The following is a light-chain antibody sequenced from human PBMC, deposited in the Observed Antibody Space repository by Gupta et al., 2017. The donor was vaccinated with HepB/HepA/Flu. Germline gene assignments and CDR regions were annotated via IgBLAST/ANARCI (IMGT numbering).Light chain of an antibody. CDR1: SGDIVSYNY. CDR3: SSYTTRSTLI. Sequence: SVMTQPHSASGFPGPSITISSTCTSGDIVSYNYISWYQPYQGKVPKLVVYDITNRPSGVSNRFCGSKSGNTASLTISGLQAEDEADYYCSSYTTRSTLIFGGGTKLTVL. V-gene: IGLV2-14*03. CDR2: DIT. J-gene: IGLJ2*01.